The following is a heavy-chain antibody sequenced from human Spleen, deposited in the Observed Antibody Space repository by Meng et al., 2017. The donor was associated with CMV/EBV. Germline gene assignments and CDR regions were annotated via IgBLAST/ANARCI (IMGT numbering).Heavy chain of an antibody. Sequence: SRPGLRPTSQTLSLTTTVAGGSRSSSRSDWVWLRQTPWKGLEWIGSIYYSGSTYYNPSLKSRVTISVDTSKNHFSLKLSSVTAADTAVYYCARSPYYYGSAFDYWGQGTLVTVSS. V-gene: IGHV4-39*07. CDR3: ARSPYYYGSAFDY. CDR1: GGSRSSSRSD. J-gene: IGHJ4*02. CDR2: IYYSGST. D-gene: IGHD3-10*01.